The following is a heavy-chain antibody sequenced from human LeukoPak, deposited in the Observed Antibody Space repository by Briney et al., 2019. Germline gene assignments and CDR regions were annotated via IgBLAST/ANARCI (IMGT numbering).Heavy chain of an antibody. CDR1: GYSFTSYW. CDR2: IYPGDSDT. J-gene: IGHJ4*02. Sequence: GESLKISCKGSGYSFTSYWIGWVRQMPGKGLEWMGIIYPGDSDTRYSPSFQGQVTISADKSISTAYLQWSSLKASDTAMYYCARQLALYCSGGSCYFDYWGQGTLVTVSS. D-gene: IGHD2-15*01. V-gene: IGHV5-51*01. CDR3: ARQLALYCSGGSCYFDY.